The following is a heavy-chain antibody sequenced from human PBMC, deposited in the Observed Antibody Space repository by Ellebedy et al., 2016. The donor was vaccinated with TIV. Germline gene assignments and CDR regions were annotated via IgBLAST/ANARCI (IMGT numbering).Heavy chain of an antibody. CDR3: ATDGSYGDYRSPTHAFEI. D-gene: IGHD1-26*01. V-gene: IGHV3-7*01. Sequence: GGSLRLSCVGSGFSFRSYWMSWVRQAPGKGLEWVANIRQDGSDMYYVDSVKGRFTLSRDNAKNSLYLLMKNPSAEDTGVYYCATDGSYGDYRSPTHAFEIWGQGTLVTVSS. J-gene: IGHJ3*02. CDR2: IRQDGSDM. CDR1: GFSFRSYW.